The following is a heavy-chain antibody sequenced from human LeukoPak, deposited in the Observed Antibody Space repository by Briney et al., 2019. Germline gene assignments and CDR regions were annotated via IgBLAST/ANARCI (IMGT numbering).Heavy chain of an antibody. CDR3: ATIDGHYDSSGY. D-gene: IGHD3-22*01. CDR1: GYTLTELS. V-gene: IGHV1-24*01. J-gene: IGHJ4*02. Sequence: RRASVKVSCKVSGYTLTELSMHWVRQAPGKGLEWMGGFDPENGETIYAQKLQGRVTIKEERSTETEYMEVSSLRSEDTAVYYCATIDGHYDSSGYWGQGTLVTVSS. CDR2: FDPENGET.